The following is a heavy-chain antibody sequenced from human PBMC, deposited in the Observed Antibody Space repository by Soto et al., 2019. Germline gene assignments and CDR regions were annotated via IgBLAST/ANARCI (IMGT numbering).Heavy chain of an antibody. CDR3: AREPQIVVVPVLGWFDP. V-gene: IGHV3-21*01. D-gene: IGHD2-2*01. Sequence: GGSLRLSCAASGFTFSSYSMNWVRQAPGKGLEWVSSISSSSSYIYYADSVKGRFTISRDNAKNSLYLQMNSLRAEDTAVYYCAREPQIVVVPVLGWFDPWGQGTLVTVSS. CDR1: GFTFSSYS. CDR2: ISSSSSYI. J-gene: IGHJ5*02.